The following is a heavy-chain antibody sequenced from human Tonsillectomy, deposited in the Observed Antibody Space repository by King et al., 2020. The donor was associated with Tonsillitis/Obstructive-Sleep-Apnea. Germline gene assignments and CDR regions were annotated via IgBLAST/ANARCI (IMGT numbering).Heavy chain of an antibody. J-gene: IGHJ5*02. V-gene: IGHV4-39*01. CDR3: ARLGYCSGGSCHWFDP. CDR2: IYYSGST. CDR1: GGSISSDSYY. Sequence: QLQLQESGPGLVNPSETLSLTCTVSGGSISSDSYYWGWIRQPPGKGLEWIGAIYYSGSTYYNPSLKSRVTISVDTSKNQFSLKLSSVTAADTAVYFCARLGYCSGGSCHWFDPWGQGTLVTVSS. D-gene: IGHD2-15*01.